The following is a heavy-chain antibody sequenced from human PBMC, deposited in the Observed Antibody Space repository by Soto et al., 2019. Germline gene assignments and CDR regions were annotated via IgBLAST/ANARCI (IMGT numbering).Heavy chain of an antibody. J-gene: IGHJ4*02. CDR3: ARGHGRFAH. CDR2: INHSGFT. Sequence: PSETLSLTCDVSGGSFTGYYWSWIRQPPGKGLEWIGEINHSGFTNYNPSLTGRVTISLDTSKSQLSLKLSSLTAADTALYFCARGHGRFAHWGQGTLVTVSS. CDR1: GGSFTGYY. V-gene: IGHV4-34*01.